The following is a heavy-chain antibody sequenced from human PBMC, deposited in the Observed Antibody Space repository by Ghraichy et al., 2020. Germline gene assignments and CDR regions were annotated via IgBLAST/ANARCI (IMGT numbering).Heavy chain of an antibody. D-gene: IGHD4-17*01. Sequence: GGSLRLSCAASGFTFSSYEMNWVRQAPGKGLEWVSYISSSGSTIYYADSVKGRFTISRDNAKNSLYLQMNSLRAEDTAVYYCARNDYGDYTIDYWGQGTLVTVSS. CDR2: ISSSGSTI. V-gene: IGHV3-48*03. CDR1: GFTFSSYE. J-gene: IGHJ4*02. CDR3: ARNDYGDYTIDY.